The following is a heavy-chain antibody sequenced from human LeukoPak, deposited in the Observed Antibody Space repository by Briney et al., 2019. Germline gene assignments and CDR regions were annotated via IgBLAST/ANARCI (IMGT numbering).Heavy chain of an antibody. Sequence: SETLSLTCTVSGGSISSYYWSWIRQPAGKGLEWIGRIYTSGTTNYNPSLKSRVTMSVDTSKNQFSLKLSSVTAADTAVYYCARGVDTSIRYYFDYWGQGTLVTVSS. D-gene: IGHD5-18*01. V-gene: IGHV4-4*07. J-gene: IGHJ4*02. CDR1: GGSISSYY. CDR2: IYTSGTT. CDR3: ARGVDTSIRYYFDY.